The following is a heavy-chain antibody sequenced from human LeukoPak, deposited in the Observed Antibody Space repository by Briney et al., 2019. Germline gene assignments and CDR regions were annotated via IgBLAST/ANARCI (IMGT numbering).Heavy chain of an antibody. V-gene: IGHV3-13*04. CDR1: GFTFSGYG. J-gene: IGHJ3*02. D-gene: IGHD3-10*01. CDR3: GRGISGAFDI. CDR2: IGTAGDT. Sequence: GGSLRLSCAASGFTFSGYGMHWVRQVAGKGLEWVSGIGTAGDTYYAGSVKGRFTISRENTKNSLYLQMNSLRVGDTAVYYCGRGISGAFDICGQGTMVTVSS.